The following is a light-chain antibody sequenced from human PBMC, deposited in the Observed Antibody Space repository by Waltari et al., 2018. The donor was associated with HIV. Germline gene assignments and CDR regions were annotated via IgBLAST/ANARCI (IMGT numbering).Light chain of an antibody. CDR2: EVS. CDR3: SSYTSSSTRV. J-gene: IGLJ1*01. CDR1: STYVGGYHY. Sequence: QSALTQPASVSGSPGQSITTPRTGTSTYVGGYHYVPSYQPHPGKAPKLMMYEVSNLPSVVSNRFSGSKSGNTSSLTISGLQAEDEADYYCSSYTSSSTRVFGTGTKVTVL. V-gene: IGLV2-14*01.